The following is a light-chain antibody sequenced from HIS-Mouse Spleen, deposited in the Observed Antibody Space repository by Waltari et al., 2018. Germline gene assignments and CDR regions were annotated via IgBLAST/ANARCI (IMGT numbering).Light chain of an antibody. CDR1: RGSIARNY. V-gene: IGLV6-57*04. CDR2: EDN. Sequence: NFMLTQPHSVSESPGKTVTISCTRSRGSIARNYVQWYQQRPGSAPTTVIYEDNQRPSGVPDRFSGSIDSSSNSASLTISGLKTEDEADYYCQSYDSSNLVFGGGTKLTVL. J-gene: IGLJ3*02. CDR3: QSYDSSNLV.